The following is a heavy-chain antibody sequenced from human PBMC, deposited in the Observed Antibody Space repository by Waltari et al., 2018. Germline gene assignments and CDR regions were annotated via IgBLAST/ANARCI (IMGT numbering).Heavy chain of an antibody. J-gene: IGHJ4*02. CDR3: ATTAGGGAKGDY. Sequence: QVQLQQWGAGLLKPSETLSLTCAVYGGSFSGYYWSWIRQPPGKGLEWIGEINQSGSTNYNPSLKSRVTISVDTSKNQFSLKLSSVTAADTAVYYCATTAGGGAKGDYWGQGTLVTVSS. V-gene: IGHV4-34*01. CDR2: INQSGST. CDR1: GGSFSGYY. D-gene: IGHD1-26*01.